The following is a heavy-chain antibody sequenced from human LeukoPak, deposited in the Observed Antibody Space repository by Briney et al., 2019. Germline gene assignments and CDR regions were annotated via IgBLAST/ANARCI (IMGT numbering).Heavy chain of an antibody. Sequence: PSETLSLTCTVSGGSISSYYWSWIRQPPGKGLEWIGYIYYSGSTNYNPSLKSRVTISVDTSKNQFSLKLSSVTAADTAVYYCARALPAPYYYDSSGLFFDYWGQGTLVTVSS. CDR1: GGSISSYY. V-gene: IGHV4-59*12. J-gene: IGHJ4*02. D-gene: IGHD3-22*01. CDR2: IYYSGST. CDR3: ARALPAPYYYDSSGLFFDY.